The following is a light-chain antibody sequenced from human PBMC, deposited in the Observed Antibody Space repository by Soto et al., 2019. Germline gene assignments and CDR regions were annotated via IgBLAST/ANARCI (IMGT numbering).Light chain of an antibody. Sequence: TQMTQSPSSLSPSVGDKVSITCQASEDITNDLNWYQQRPGKAPKVLIYDASTLETGVPSRFSGSGYGTHFTLTISSLYPEDFAVYYCQQYDNLPITFGQGTRLE. CDR1: EDITND. V-gene: IGKV1-33*01. CDR3: QQYDNLPIT. CDR2: DAS. J-gene: IGKJ5*01.